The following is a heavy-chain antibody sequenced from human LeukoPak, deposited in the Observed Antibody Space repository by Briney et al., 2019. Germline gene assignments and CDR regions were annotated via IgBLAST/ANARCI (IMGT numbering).Heavy chain of an antibody. V-gene: IGHV4-39*02. CDR2: TSYRGTT. J-gene: IGHJ3*02. CDR1: GGSISSEDHF. Sequence: SETLSLTCAVSGGSISSEDHFWAWIRQPPGKGLEWIGTTSYRGTTYHNPSLKSRVTISQVMSKNHLSLRLTSVIVADMAVYYCAKILGDDLFDAFDIWGRGTLVSVSS. D-gene: IGHD3-3*01. CDR3: AKILGDDLFDAFDI.